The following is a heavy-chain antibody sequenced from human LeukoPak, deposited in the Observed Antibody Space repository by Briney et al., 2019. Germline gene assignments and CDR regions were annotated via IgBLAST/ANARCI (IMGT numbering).Heavy chain of an antibody. Sequence: PGGSLRLSCAASGFTFSSYWTHWVRPAPGKGLVWVSRINSDGSSTSYADSVKGRFTISRDNAKNSLYLQMNSLRAEDTAVYYCARGPPRRADYGDYGSRASDIWGQGTMVTVSS. CDR1: GFTFSSYW. J-gene: IGHJ3*02. V-gene: IGHV3-74*01. CDR3: ARGPPRRADYGDYGSRASDI. D-gene: IGHD4-17*01. CDR2: INSDGSST.